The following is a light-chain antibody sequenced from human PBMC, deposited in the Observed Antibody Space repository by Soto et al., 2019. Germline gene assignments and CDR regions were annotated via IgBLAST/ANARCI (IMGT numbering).Light chain of an antibody. CDR3: QQFHKWPPFT. Sequence: EIVMTQSPATLSVSPGERGSLSCRASQSVFNNLAWYQQKPGQAPRLVIYGASSRAVGIAARFSGNGSGTEFTLTISSLQSEVFGVYHCQQFHKWPPFTFGGGTVVDIK. J-gene: IGKJ4*01. CDR1: QSVFNN. V-gene: IGKV3-15*01. CDR2: GAS.